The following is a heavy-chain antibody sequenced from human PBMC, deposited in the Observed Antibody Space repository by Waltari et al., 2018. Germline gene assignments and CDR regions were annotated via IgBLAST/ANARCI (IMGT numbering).Heavy chain of an antibody. CDR1: GGTFSSYA. Sequence: QVQLVHSGAEVKKPGSSVKVYCKASGGTFSSYAISWVRQAPGQGLEWMGRIIPIFGTANYAQKFQGRVTITADESTSTAYMELSSLRSEDTAVYYCARDLFPYCGGDCYSDFDYWGQGTLVTVSS. CDR2: IIPIFGTA. D-gene: IGHD2-21*02. V-gene: IGHV1-69*15. J-gene: IGHJ4*02. CDR3: ARDLFPYCGGDCYSDFDY.